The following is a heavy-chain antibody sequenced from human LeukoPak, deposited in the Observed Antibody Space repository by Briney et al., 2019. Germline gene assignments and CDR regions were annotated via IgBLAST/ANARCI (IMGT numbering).Heavy chain of an antibody. Sequence: ASVTVSCKASGYTFTSYSFSWVRQAPGQGLEWMGWVSTTNDKANYAQKLQGRVTMTTDTSTSTAYMELRSLSSDDTAVYYCGRVVTGYYRLDPWGLGTLVTVSS. D-gene: IGHD3-9*01. J-gene: IGHJ5*02. CDR3: GRVVTGYYRLDP. CDR1: GYTFTSYS. CDR2: VSTTNDKA. V-gene: IGHV1-18*01.